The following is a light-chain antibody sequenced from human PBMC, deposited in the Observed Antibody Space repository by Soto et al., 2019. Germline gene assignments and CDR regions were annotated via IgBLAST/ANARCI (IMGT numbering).Light chain of an antibody. J-gene: IGKJ1*01. Sequence: EIVVTQSPATLSVSPGERATLSCRASQSVNTNFAWYQQKPGQAPRLLIYGAFNRATGIPARFSGSGSGADFTLTISSLEPEDFAVYYCQQYHNWPPWTFGPGTKVDIK. V-gene: IGKV3D-15*01. CDR3: QQYHNWPPWT. CDR2: GAF. CDR1: QSVNTN.